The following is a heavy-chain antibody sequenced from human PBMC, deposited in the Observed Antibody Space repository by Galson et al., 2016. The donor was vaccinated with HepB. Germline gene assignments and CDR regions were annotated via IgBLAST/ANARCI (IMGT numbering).Heavy chain of an antibody. V-gene: IGHV3-30-3*01. CDR2: ISYDGNNE. CDR1: GFIFSAYA. Sequence: SLRLSCAASGFIFSAYAMHWVRQAPGKGLEWVAMISYDGNNEYFADSVKGRFTISRDNSKNTVYLQMNSLRAEDTAVYYCARGFAVPGRIDYWGQGTLVTVSS. J-gene: IGHJ4*02. D-gene: IGHD2-2*01. CDR3: ARGFAVPGRIDY.